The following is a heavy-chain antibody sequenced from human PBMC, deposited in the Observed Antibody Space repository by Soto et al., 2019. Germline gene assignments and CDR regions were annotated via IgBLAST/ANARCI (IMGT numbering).Heavy chain of an antibody. CDR2: ISYDGSNK. J-gene: IGHJ6*02. D-gene: IGHD6-6*01. Sequence: GGSLRLSCAASGFTFSSYAMHWVRQAPGKGLEWVAVISYDGSNKYYADSVKGRFTISRDNSKNTLYLQMNSLRAEDTAVYYCARDGSSSLLRGYYYYGMDVWGQGTTVTVSS. CDR1: GFTFSSYA. CDR3: ARDGSSSLLRGYYYYGMDV. V-gene: IGHV3-30-3*01.